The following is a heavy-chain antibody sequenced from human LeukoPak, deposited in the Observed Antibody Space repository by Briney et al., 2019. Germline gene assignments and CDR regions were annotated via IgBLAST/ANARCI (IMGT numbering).Heavy chain of an antibody. Sequence: GGSLRLSCAASGFTFSSYAMSWVRQAPGKGLEWVSAISGSGGSTYYADSVKGRFTISRDNSKNTLYLQMSSLRAEDTAVYYCAKAKRFLEWAAGENAFDIWGQGTMVTVSS. D-gene: IGHD3-3*01. J-gene: IGHJ3*02. CDR3: AKAKRFLEWAAGENAFDI. V-gene: IGHV3-23*01. CDR1: GFTFSSYA. CDR2: ISGSGGST.